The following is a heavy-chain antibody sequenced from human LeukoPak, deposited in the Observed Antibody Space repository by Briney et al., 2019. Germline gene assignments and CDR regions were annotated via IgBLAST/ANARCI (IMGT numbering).Heavy chain of an antibody. CDR1: GFTVSSNY. V-gene: IGHV3-66*02. D-gene: IGHD4-23*01. J-gene: IGHJ6*02. Sequence: PGGSLRLSCAASGFTVSSNYMSWVRQAPGKGLEWGSVIYSGGSTYYADSVKGRFTISRDNSKNTLYLQMNSLRAEDTAVYYCARVSTVGYYYYGMDVWGQGTTVTVSS. CDR3: ARVSTVGYYYYGMDV. CDR2: IYSGGST.